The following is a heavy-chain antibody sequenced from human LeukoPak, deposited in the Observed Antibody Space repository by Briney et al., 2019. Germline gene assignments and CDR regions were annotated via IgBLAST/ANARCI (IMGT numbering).Heavy chain of an antibody. CDR1: GFTFSSYG. CDR3: AKDPRGGATFAFDI. Sequence: QTGGSLRLSCAASGFTFSSYGMHWVRQAPGKGLEWVAVISYDGSNKYYADSVKGRFTISRDNSKNTLYLQMNSLRAEDTAVYYCAKDPRGGATFAFDIWGQGTMVTVSS. J-gene: IGHJ3*02. V-gene: IGHV3-30*18. D-gene: IGHD1-26*01. CDR2: ISYDGSNK.